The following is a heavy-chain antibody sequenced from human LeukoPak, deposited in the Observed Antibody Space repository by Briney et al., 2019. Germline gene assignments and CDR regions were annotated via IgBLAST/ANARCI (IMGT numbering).Heavy chain of an antibody. V-gene: IGHV5-51*01. D-gene: IGHD3-22*01. Sequence: GESLKISCKGSGYSFTSYWIGWVRQMPGKGLEWMGIIYPGDSDTRYNPSFQGQVTISADKSISTAYLQWSSLKASDTAMYYCARVSHHYYDGSGYHSYLDYWGQGTLVTVSS. CDR2: IYPGDSDT. CDR1: GYSFTSYW. CDR3: ARVSHHYYDGSGYHSYLDY. J-gene: IGHJ4*02.